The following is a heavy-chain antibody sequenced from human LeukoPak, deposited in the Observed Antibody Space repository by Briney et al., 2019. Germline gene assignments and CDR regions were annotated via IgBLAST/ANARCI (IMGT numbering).Heavy chain of an antibody. Sequence: GGSLRLSCAASGFTFSSYAMSWVRQVPGKGLERVSAISGSGGSTYYADSVKGRFTISRDNSKNTLYLQMNSLTAEDTAVYYCARETTTVTHTNYFHYWGQGTLVTVSS. V-gene: IGHV3-23*01. CDR1: GFTFSSYA. CDR3: ARETTTVTHTNYFHY. CDR2: ISGSGGST. J-gene: IGHJ4*02. D-gene: IGHD4-17*01.